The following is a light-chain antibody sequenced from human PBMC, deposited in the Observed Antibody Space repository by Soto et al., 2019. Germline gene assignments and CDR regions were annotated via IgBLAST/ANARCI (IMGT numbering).Light chain of an antibody. Sequence: EVVMTQSPATLSVSPGERATLSCRASERVSRNLAWYQQNPGQAPRLLIYDASTRATGIPDRFSGGGSGTKFTLPISSLQSEDFVVYYCQQYGSSPYTLGQGTKVDI. CDR1: ERVSRN. CDR2: DAS. V-gene: IGKV3-15*01. J-gene: IGKJ2*01. CDR3: QQYGSSPYT.